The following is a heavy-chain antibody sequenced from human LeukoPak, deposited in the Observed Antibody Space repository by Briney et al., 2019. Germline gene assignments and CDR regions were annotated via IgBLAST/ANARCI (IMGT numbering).Heavy chain of an antibody. V-gene: IGHV3-21*01. J-gene: IGHJ4*02. CDR3: ARSRLDYDFWSGYFYYFDY. CDR2: ISSSSSYI. CDR1: GFTFSSYS. Sequence: GGSLRLSCAASGFTFSSYSMNWVRQAPGKGLEWVSSISSSSSYIYYADSVKGRFTISRDNAKNSLYLQMNSLRAEDTAVFYCARSRLDYDFWSGYFYYFDYWGQGTLVTVSS. D-gene: IGHD3-3*01.